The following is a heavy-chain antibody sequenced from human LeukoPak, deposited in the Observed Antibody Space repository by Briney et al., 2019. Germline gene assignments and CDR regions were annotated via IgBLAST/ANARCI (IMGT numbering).Heavy chain of an antibody. D-gene: IGHD5-18*01. V-gene: IGHV4-34*01. CDR3: ARGGRGIQLWKYFDY. CDR1: GGSFSGYY. Sequence: PSETLSLTCAVYGGSFSGYYWSWIRQPPGKGLEWIGEINHNGSTNYNPSLKSRVTISVDTSKNQFSLKLSSVTAADTAVYYCARGGRGIQLWKYFDYWGQGTLVTVSS. CDR2: INHNGST. J-gene: IGHJ4*02.